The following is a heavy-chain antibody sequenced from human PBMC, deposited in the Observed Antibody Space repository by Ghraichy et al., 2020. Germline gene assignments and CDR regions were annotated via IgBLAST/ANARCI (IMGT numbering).Heavy chain of an antibody. V-gene: IGHV4-4*02. CDR1: GASISSNNW. CDR2: IYHSGTT. J-gene: IGHJ4*02. Sequence: SETLSLTCAVSGASISSNNWWSWVRQPPGKGLEWIGEIYHSGTTNYNPSLKSRVTISVDKSKNQFSLKLSSVTAADTAVYYCARLYYYDGSGHEGWGQGTLVTVSS. CDR3: ARLYYYDGSGHEG. D-gene: IGHD3-22*01.